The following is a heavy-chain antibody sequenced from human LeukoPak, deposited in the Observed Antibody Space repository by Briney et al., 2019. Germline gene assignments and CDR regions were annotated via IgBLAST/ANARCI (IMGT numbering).Heavy chain of an antibody. CDR1: GYSISSGYY. CDR3: ARDYYYYYMDV. J-gene: IGHJ6*03. CDR2: IYHSGST. Sequence: SETLSLTCTVSGYSISSGYYWGWIRQPPGQGLEWIGSIYHSGSTYYNPSLKSRVTISVDTSKNQFSLKLSSVTAADTAVYYCARDYYYYYMDVWGKGTTVTVSS. V-gene: IGHV4-38-2*02.